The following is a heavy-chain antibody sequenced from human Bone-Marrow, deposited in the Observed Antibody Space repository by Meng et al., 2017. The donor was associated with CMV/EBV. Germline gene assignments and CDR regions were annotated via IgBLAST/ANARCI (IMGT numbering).Heavy chain of an antibody. J-gene: IGHJ4*02. CDR3: ARGCRGSYPLVDY. Sequence: SVVEVTKPGASVDFYCKASGYTSTGYYMHWGRQALGQALEWMGWINTNSGGTNYAQKFQGRVTMPRDASISTAYMELSRLRSDDTAVYYCARGCRGSYPLVDYWGQGTLVTVSS. CDR2: INTNSGGT. V-gene: IGHV1-2*02. CDR1: GYTSTGYY. D-gene: IGHD1-26*01.